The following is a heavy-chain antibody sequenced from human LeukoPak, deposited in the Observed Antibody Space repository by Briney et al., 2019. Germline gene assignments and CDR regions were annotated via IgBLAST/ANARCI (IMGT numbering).Heavy chain of an antibody. Sequence: ASVKVSCKASGYTFTSYGISWVRQAPGQGLEWMGWISAYNGNTNYAQKLQGRVTMTTDTSTSTAYMELRSLKSDDTAVYYCASSNDILTGFDYWGQGTLVTVSS. J-gene: IGHJ4*02. CDR2: ISAYNGNT. CDR1: GYTFTSYG. V-gene: IGHV1-18*01. CDR3: ASSNDILTGFDY. D-gene: IGHD3-9*01.